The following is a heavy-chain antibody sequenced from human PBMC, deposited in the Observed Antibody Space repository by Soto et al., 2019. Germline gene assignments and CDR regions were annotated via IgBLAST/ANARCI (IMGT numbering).Heavy chain of an antibody. Sequence: SVMVSCKASGGTFSSYAISWVRQAPGQGLELMGGIIPIFGTANYAQKFQGRVTITADESTSPAYMELSSLRSADTAVYSCARDIAYYDILTGYRLGGFDYWG. CDR3: ARDIAYYDILTGYRLGGFDY. V-gene: IGHV1-69*13. CDR1: GGTFSSYA. CDR2: IIPIFGTA. J-gene: IGHJ4*01. D-gene: IGHD3-9*01.